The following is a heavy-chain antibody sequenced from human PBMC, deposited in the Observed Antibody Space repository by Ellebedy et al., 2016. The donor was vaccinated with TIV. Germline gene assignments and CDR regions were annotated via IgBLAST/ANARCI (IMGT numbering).Heavy chain of an antibody. CDR1: EFTFSTYR. J-gene: IGHJ4*02. Sequence: GGSLRLXXAASEFTFSTYRMNWVRQAPGKGLEWISSISSGSSYIFYEDSMKGRFTISRDNANNSLFLQMDSLRVEDTAVYYCARENGDYRGYSDFWGQGTLVTVSS. CDR3: ARENGDYRGYSDF. CDR2: ISSGSSYI. D-gene: IGHD4-17*01. V-gene: IGHV3-21*01.